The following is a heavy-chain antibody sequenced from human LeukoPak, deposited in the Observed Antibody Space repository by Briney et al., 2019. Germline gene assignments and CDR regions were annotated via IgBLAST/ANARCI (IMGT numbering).Heavy chain of an antibody. CDR1: GGSINSSSYY. Sequence: SETLSHTCTVSGGSINSSSYYWGWIRQPPGKGLEWIGSIYYSGSTYYNPSLKSRVTISVDTSKNQFSLKLSSVTAADTAVYYCASVVGGSIVVVPAAPVHYWGQGTLVTVSS. CDR2: IYYSGST. D-gene: IGHD2-2*01. V-gene: IGHV4-39*07. J-gene: IGHJ4*02. CDR3: ASVVGGSIVVVPAAPVHY.